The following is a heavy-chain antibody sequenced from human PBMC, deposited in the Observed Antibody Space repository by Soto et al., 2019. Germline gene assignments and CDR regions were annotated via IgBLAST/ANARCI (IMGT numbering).Heavy chain of an antibody. CDR3: TRFCSSTSCYSTTNDAFDI. J-gene: IGHJ3*02. D-gene: IGHD2-2*01. CDR2: IRSKAYGGTT. V-gene: IGHV3-49*03. Sequence: GGSLRLSCTASGFTFGDYAMSWFRQAPGKGLEWVGFIRSKAYGGTTEYAASVKGRFTISRDDSKSIAYLQMNSLKTEDTAVYYCTRFCSSTSCYSTTNDAFDIWGQGTMVTVSS. CDR1: GFTFGDYA.